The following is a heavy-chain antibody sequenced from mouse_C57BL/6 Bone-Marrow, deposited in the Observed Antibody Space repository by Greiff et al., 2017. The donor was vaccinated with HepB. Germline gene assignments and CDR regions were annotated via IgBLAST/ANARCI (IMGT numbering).Heavy chain of an antibody. J-gene: IGHJ4*01. CDR3: ARGGAMDY. CDR1: GYTFTSYW. CDR2: IDPSDSYT. V-gene: IGHV1-50*01. Sequence: QVQLQQPGAELVKPGASVKLSCKASGYTFTSYWMQWVKQRPGQGLEWIGEIDPSDSYTNYNQKFKGKATLTVDTSSSTAYMQLSSLTSEDSAVYYGARGGAMDYWGQGTSVTVSS.